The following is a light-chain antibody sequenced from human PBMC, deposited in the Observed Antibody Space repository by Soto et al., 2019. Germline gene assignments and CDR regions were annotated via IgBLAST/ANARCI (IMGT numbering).Light chain of an antibody. CDR1: SSNFGAGFD. J-gene: IGLJ2*01. CDR2: GDT. V-gene: IGLV1-40*01. CDR3: QSYDSRLRWV. Sequence: QSVLTQPPSVSGAPGQRVTISCTGSSSNFGAGFDVQSFQQFPGTAPKLLIYGDTIRPSGVPDRFSGSKSDTSASLAITGLQAEDEADYYCQSYDSRLRWVFGGGTKLTVL.